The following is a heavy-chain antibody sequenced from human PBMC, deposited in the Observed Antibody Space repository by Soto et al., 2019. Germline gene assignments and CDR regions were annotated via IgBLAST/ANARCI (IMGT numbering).Heavy chain of an antibody. Sequence: ASVKVSCKAFGCTFTGYYMHWVRQAPGQGLELMGWINPKSGATKYAQKFQGRVIMARDTSMYTVYMEVMRLRSDDSAIYYSARDGLYDVDIPGWLHPWGQGTPVTVSS. CDR1: GCTFTGYY. V-gene: IGHV1-2*02. D-gene: IGHD2-21*01. CDR3: ARDGLYDVDIPGWLHP. J-gene: IGHJ5*02. CDR2: INPKSGAT.